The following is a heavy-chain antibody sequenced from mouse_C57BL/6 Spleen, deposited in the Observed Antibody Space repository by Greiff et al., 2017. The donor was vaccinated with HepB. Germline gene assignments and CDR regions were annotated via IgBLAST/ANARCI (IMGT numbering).Heavy chain of an antibody. CDR1: GYTFTSYW. J-gene: IGHJ2*01. CDR3: ARKGFYSNYLYYFDY. V-gene: IGHV1-55*01. D-gene: IGHD2-5*01. CDR2: IYPGSGST. Sequence: VQLQQPGAELVKPGASVKMSCNASGYTFTSYWITWVKQRPGQGLEWIGDIYPGSGSTNYNEKFKSKATLTVDTSSSTAYMQLSSLTSEDSAVYYCARKGFYSNYLYYFDYWGQGTTLTVSS.